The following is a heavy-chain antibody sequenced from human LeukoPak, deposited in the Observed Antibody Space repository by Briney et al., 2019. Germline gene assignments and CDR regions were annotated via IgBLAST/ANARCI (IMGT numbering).Heavy chain of an antibody. CDR1: GGSFSGYY. CDR3: ASSGSYI. D-gene: IGHD3-10*01. Sequence: SETLSLTCAVYGGSFSGYYWSWIRQPPGKGLEWIGEINHSGSTNYNPSLKSRVTISVDTSNNQFSLKLSSVTGADRAVYFCASSGSYIWGQGNLVTVSS. J-gene: IGHJ4*02. CDR2: INHSGST. V-gene: IGHV4-34*01.